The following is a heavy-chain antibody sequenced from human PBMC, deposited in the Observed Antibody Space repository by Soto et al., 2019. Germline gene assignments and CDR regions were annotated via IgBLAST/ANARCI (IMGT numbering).Heavy chain of an antibody. Sequence: GASVKVSCKASGYTFSSYAMHWVRQAPGQRLEWMGWINVGNGNTEFSQKFQGRVIITRDTSASTAYMELSSLRSEDTAVYYCARTKYNWNSGDYYYYYMDVWGKGTTVTVSS. CDR1: GYTFSSYA. CDR2: INVGNGNT. V-gene: IGHV1-3*01. CDR3: ARTKYNWNSGDYYYYYMDV. D-gene: IGHD1-7*01. J-gene: IGHJ6*03.